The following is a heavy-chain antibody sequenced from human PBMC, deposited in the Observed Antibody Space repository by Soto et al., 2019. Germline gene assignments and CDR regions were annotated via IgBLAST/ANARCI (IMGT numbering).Heavy chain of an antibody. CDR3: ARNGYCSGGSCYYFDY. Sequence: ASVKVSCKASGGTFSSYAISWVRQAPGQGLEWMGGIIPIFGTANCAQKFQGRVTITADESTSTAYMELSSLRSEDTAVYYCARNGYCSGGSCYYFDYWGQGTLVTVSS. V-gene: IGHV1-69*13. J-gene: IGHJ4*02. CDR2: IIPIFGTA. D-gene: IGHD2-15*01. CDR1: GGTFSSYA.